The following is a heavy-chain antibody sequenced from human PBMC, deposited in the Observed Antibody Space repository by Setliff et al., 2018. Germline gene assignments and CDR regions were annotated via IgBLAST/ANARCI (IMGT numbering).Heavy chain of an antibody. V-gene: IGHV3-30-3*01. CDR1: GFTFSSYA. J-gene: IGHJ4*02. CDR2: ISYDGSNK. Sequence: GESLKISCAASGFTFSSYAMHWVRQAPGKGLEWVAVISYDGSNKYYADSVKGRFTISRDNSKNTLYLQMNSLRAEDTAVYYCARGYGMITFGGADPLPDYWGQGTLVTVSS. D-gene: IGHD3-16*01. CDR3: ARGYGMITFGGADPLPDY.